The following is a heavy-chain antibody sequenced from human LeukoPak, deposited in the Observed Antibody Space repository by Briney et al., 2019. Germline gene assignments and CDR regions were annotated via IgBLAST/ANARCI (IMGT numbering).Heavy chain of an antibody. CDR1: GGSFSGYY. J-gene: IGHJ4*02. D-gene: IGHD6-19*01. CDR3: ARSRRVAGTDY. CDR2: INHSGST. V-gene: IGHV4-34*01. Sequence: NPSETLSLTCAVYGGSFSGYYWSWIRQPPGKGLEWIGEINHSGSTNYNPSLKSRVTISVDTSKNQFSLKLSSVTAADTAVYYCARSRRVAGTDYWGRGTLVTVSS.